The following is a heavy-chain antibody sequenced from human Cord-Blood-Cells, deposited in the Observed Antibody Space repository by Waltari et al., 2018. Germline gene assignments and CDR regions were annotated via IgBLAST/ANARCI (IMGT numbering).Heavy chain of an antibody. CDR3: ASEDCGGDCYYYYYYMDV. CDR1: GFTVSSNY. J-gene: IGHJ6*03. D-gene: IGHD2-21*01. CDR2: IYSGGST. V-gene: IGHV3-53*01. Sequence: EVQLVESGGGLIQPGGSLRLSCAASGFTVSSNYMSWVRQAPGTGLEWVSFIYSGGSTCYADSVKGRFTISRDNSKNTLYLQMNSLRAEDTAVYYCASEDCGGDCYYYYYYMDVWGKGTTVTVSS.